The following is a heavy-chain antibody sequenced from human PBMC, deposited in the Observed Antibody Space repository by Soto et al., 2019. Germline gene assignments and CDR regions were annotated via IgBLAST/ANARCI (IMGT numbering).Heavy chain of an antibody. CDR2: IYYSGST. V-gene: IGHV4-39*01. D-gene: IGHD3-10*01. Sequence: QLQLQESGPGLVKPSETLSLTCTVSGGSISRSSYYWGWIRQPPGKGLEWIGSIYYSGSTYYNPSLKSRVTISVDTSKNQFSLKLSSVTAADTAVYYCARQPATTYGSVGPPDVWGQGTTVTVSS. CDR3: ARQPATTYGSVGPPDV. CDR1: GGSISRSSYY. J-gene: IGHJ6*02.